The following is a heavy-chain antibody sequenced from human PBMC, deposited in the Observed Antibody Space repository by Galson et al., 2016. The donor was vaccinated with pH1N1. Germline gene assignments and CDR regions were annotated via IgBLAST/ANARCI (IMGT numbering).Heavy chain of an antibody. V-gene: IGHV3-21*01. D-gene: IGHD1-26*01. Sequence: SLRLSCAASGFTFTYYSMNWVRQAPGQGLEWVSSISSDGTDPYYADSVRGRFTISRDNAKNSLYLHMHSLSAEDTAVYYCARDPGRPRLFYMDVWGKGTTVTVSS. CDR2: ISSDGTDP. CDR1: GFTFTYYS. CDR3: ARDPGRPRLFYMDV. J-gene: IGHJ6*03.